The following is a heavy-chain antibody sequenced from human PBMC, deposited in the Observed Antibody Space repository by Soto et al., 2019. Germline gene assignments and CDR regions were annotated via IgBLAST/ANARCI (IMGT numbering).Heavy chain of an antibody. J-gene: IGHJ4*02. CDR3: AHRSGYSYAMAFDY. V-gene: IGHV2-5*02. CDR2: IYWDDDE. CDR1: GFSLSTSGVG. D-gene: IGHD5-18*01. Sequence: SGPTLVNPTETLTLTCTFSGFSLSTSGVGVGWIRQPPGKALEWLGIIYWDDDERYSPSLKNRLTITRDTSKNQVVLTMTNVDPGDTATYYCAHRSGYSYAMAFDYWGQGTLVTVSS.